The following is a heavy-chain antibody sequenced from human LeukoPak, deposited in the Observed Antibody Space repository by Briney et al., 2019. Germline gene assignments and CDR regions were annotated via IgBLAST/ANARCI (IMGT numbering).Heavy chain of an antibody. D-gene: IGHD6-13*01. CDR1: SDSISNSAYH. V-gene: IGHV4-39*01. CDR2: IYYNRGT. CDR3: ARGYSSSWYSLAPNNWFDP. J-gene: IGHJ5*02. Sequence: KPSETLSLTCTVSSDSISNSAYHWGWIRQPPGRGLEWIGTIYYNRGTYYNPSLKSRVSISVDTSKNQFSLKLSSVTAADTAVYYCARGYSSSWYSLAPNNWFDPWGQGTLVTVSS.